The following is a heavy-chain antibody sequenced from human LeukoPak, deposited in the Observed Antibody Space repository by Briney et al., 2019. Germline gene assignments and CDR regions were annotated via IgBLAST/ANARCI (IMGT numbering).Heavy chain of an antibody. J-gene: IGHJ4*02. CDR1: GGSFSGYY. CDR3: ARSAGTEVDY. Sequence: PSETLSLTCAVYGGSFSGYYWSWIRQPPGKGLEWIGEINHSGSTNYNPSLKSRVTISVDTSKNQFSLKLSSVTAADTAVYYCARSAGTEVDYWGQGTLVTVSS. CDR2: INHSGST. V-gene: IGHV4-34*01. D-gene: IGHD6-13*01.